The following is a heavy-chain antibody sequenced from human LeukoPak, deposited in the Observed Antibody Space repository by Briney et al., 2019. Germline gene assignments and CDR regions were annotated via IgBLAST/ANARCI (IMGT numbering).Heavy chain of an antibody. CDR2: IYYSGST. D-gene: IGHD3-10*01. CDR3: ATSGSDYPFSVDY. V-gene: IGHV4-59*01. Sequence: PSETLSLTCTVSGGSISSYSWSCIRQPPGKGLEWIGYIYYSGSTNYNPSLKSRVTISVDTSKNQFSLKLSSVSAADTAVYYCATSGSDYPFSVDYWGQGTLVTVSS. J-gene: IGHJ4*02. CDR1: GGSISSYS.